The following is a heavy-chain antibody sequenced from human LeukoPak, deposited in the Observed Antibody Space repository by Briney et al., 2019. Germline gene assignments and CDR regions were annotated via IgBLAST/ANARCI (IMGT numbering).Heavy chain of an antibody. Sequence: SETLSLTCAVSGGSISSGGYSWSWIRQPPGKGLEWIGYIYYSGSTNYNPSLKSRVTISVDTSKNQFSLKLGSVTAADTAVYYCARTTRTGTTWANWFDPWGQGTLVTVSS. CDR3: ARTTRTGTTWANWFDP. J-gene: IGHJ5*02. CDR2: IYYSGST. D-gene: IGHD1-7*01. CDR1: GGSISSGGYS. V-gene: IGHV4-61*08.